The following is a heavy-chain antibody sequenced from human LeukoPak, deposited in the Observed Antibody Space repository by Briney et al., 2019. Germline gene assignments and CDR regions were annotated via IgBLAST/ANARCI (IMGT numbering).Heavy chain of an antibody. Sequence: GGSLRLSCAASGFTFSSYAMSWVRQAPGKGLEWVSVIYSGGSTYYADSVKGRFTISRDNSKNTLSLQMNSLRAEDAAVYYCASSSQLVDSRGRLYGMDVWGQGTTVTVSS. J-gene: IGHJ6*02. D-gene: IGHD3-22*01. CDR1: GFTFSSYA. V-gene: IGHV3-66*01. CDR3: ASSSQLVDSRGRLYGMDV. CDR2: IYSGGST.